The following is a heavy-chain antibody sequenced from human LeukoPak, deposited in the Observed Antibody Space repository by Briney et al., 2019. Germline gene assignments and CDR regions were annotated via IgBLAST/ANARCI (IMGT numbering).Heavy chain of an antibody. V-gene: IGHV3-21*01. CDR3: ARDSGWSNYYFDY. CDR2: ISSTSGYI. CDR1: GFTFSNYG. Sequence: PGGSLRLSCAASGFTFSNYGMNWVRQAPGKGLEWVSTISSTSGYIYYADSVKGRFTISRDNAKNSLYLQMNSLRAEDTAVYYCARDSGWSNYYFDYWGQGILVTVSS. J-gene: IGHJ4*02. D-gene: IGHD2-15*01.